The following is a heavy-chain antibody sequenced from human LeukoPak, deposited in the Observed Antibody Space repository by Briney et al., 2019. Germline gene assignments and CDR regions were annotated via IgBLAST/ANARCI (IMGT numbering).Heavy chain of an antibody. D-gene: IGHD6-19*01. CDR1: GGSISSSSYY. V-gene: IGHV4-39*01. CDR3: ARPAVAGTTWYFDL. CDR2: IYYSGST. J-gene: IGHJ2*01. Sequence: SETLSLTCTVSGGSISSSSYYWGWIRQPPGKGLEWIGSIYYSGSTYYNPSLKSRVTISVDTSKNQFSLKLSSVTAADTAVYYCARPAVAGTTWYFDLWGRGTLVTVSS.